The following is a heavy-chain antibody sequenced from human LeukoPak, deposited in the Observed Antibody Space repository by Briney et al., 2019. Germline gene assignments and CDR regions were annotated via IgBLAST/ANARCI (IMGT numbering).Heavy chain of an antibody. CDR3: VVVVEPPDSDGFDV. D-gene: IGHD1-14*01. V-gene: IGHV3-74*01. CDR1: GFTFGNSW. J-gene: IGHJ3*01. Sequence: GGSLRLSCAASGFTFGNSWVHWVRQAPGKGLVWVSLTNADGSTATYADSVKGRFTISRDNARNTLSLQMNSLTIEDTAVYYCVVVVEPPDSDGFDVWGQGTMITASS. CDR2: TNADGSTA.